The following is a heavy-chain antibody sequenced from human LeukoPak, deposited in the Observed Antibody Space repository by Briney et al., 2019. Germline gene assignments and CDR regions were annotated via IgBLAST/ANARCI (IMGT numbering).Heavy chain of an antibody. CDR1: GYTFTGYY. V-gene: IGHV1-2*02. CDR3: ARLTYYYGSGSYYKPFYYYYYMDV. CDR2: INPNSGGT. J-gene: IGHJ6*03. Sequence: ASVKVSCKASGYTFTGYYMHWVRQAPGRGLEWMGWINPNSGGTNYAQKFQGRVTMTRDTSISTAYMELSRLRSDDTAVYYCARLTYYYGSGSYYKPFYYYYYMDVWGKGTTVTVSS. D-gene: IGHD3-10*01.